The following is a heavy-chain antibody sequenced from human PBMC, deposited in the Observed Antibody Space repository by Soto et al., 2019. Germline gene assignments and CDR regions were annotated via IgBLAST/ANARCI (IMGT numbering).Heavy chain of an antibody. D-gene: IGHD6-19*01. J-gene: IGHJ4*02. CDR3: AKDPSSGWWKYYFDY. CDR2: ISWNSGSI. Sequence: EVQLVESGGGLVQPGRSLRLSCAASGFTFDDYAMHWVRQAPGKGLEWVSGISWNSGSIGYADSVKGRFTISRDNAKNSLYLQMNSLRAEDTALYYCAKDPSSGWWKYYFDYWGQGTLVTVSS. CDR1: GFTFDDYA. V-gene: IGHV3-9*01.